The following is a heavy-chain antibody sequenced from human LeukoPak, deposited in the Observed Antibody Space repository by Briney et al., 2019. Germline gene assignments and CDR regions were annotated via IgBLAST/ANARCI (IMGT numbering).Heavy chain of an antibody. D-gene: IGHD2-2*01. V-gene: IGHV3-71*01. CDR2: IRSKDYGGTT. J-gene: IGHJ4*02. CDR1: GLTFSTAW. Sequence: GGSLRLSCAASGLTFSTAWMSWVRQAPGKGLEWVGFIRSKDYGGTTEYAASVKGRFTISRDDSKSIAYLQMNSLKTEDTAVYYCARGYCSSTDCHLARHFEYWGQGTRVTVSS. CDR3: ARGYCSSTDCHLARHFEY.